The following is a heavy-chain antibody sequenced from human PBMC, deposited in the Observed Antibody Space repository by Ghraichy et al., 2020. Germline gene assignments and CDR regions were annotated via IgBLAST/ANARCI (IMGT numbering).Heavy chain of an antibody. D-gene: IGHD6-6*01. Sequence: SETLSLTCAVYGGSFSGYYWSWIRQPPGKGLEWIGEINHSGSTNYNPSLKSRVTISVDTSKNQFSLKLSSVTAADTAVYYCARGRHGQLVGFTRFDYWGQGTLVTVSS. CDR3: ARGRHGQLVGFTRFDY. J-gene: IGHJ4*02. CDR1: GGSFSGYY. V-gene: IGHV4-34*01. CDR2: INHSGST.